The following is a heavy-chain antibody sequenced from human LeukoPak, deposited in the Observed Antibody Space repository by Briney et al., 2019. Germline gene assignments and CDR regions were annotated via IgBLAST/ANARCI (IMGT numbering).Heavy chain of an antibody. CDR3: AKDIRGTLGVLDY. Sequence: GGSLRLSCAASGFTFSSYSMNWVRQAPGKGLEWVSYISSSSSTIYSADSVKGRFTISRDNAKNSLYLQMNSLRAEDTAVYYCAKDIRGTLGVLDYWGQGTLVTVSS. CDR2: ISSSSSTI. D-gene: IGHD1-1*01. CDR1: GFTFSSYS. V-gene: IGHV3-48*01. J-gene: IGHJ4*02.